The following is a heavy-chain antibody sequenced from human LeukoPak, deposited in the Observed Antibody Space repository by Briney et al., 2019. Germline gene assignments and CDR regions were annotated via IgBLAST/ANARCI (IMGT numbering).Heavy chain of an antibody. CDR2: INPNSGGT. J-gene: IGHJ4*02. Sequence: ASVKVSCKASGYTFTGYYMHWVRQAPGQGLEWMGWINPNSGGTNYAQKFQGRVTMTRDTSISTAHMELSRLRSDDTAVYYCARVDLGSYCGGDCYFSLDYWGQGTLVTVSS. CDR3: ARVDLGSYCGGDCYFSLDY. CDR1: GYTFTGYY. V-gene: IGHV1-2*02. D-gene: IGHD2-21*02.